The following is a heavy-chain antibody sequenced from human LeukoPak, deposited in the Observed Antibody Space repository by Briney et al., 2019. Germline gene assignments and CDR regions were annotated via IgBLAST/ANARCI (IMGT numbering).Heavy chain of an antibody. J-gene: IGHJ5*02. CDR2: IKPDGSDK. Sequence: GGSLRLSCVASGFTFSSRDWMTWVRQAPGKGLEWVANIKPDGSDKAYVDSVKGRFTISRDNTKNSLYLQMSSLRAEDTAVYYCARAMTWGQGTLVSVSS. CDR1: GFTFSSRDW. CDR3: ARAMT. V-gene: IGHV3-7*01.